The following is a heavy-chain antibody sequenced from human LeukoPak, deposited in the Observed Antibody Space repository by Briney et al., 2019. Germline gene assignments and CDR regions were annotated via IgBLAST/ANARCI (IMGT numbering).Heavy chain of an antibody. CDR3: ARDDTVYFDY. CDR1: GFTFSNAW. D-gene: IGHD2-2*02. V-gene: IGHV3-15*01. Sequence: GGSLRLSCAASGFTFSNAWMSWVRQAPGKGLEWVGHIKRKSDGGTTDYAAPVKGRFTISRDDSKNTLYLQMNSLRAEDTAVYYCARDDTVYFDYWGQGTLVTVSS. CDR2: IKRKSDGGTT. J-gene: IGHJ4*02.